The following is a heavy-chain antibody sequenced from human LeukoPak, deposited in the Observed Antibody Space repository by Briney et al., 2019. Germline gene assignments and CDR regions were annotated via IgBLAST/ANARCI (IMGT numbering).Heavy chain of an antibody. V-gene: IGHV3-33*01. CDR1: GFTFSNHG. D-gene: IGHD2-21*02. Sequence: PGRSLRLSCAASGFTFSNHGMHWVRQAPGKGPEWVALIWYDGSNKYYGDFVKGRFTISRDNSKNTVYLQMNSLRAEDTGVYYCARDRLEAVTDDDYFDYWGQGTLVTVSS. J-gene: IGHJ4*02. CDR2: IWYDGSNK. CDR3: ARDRLEAVTDDDYFDY.